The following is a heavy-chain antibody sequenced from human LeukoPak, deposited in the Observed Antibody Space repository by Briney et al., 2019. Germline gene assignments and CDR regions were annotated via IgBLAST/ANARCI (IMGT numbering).Heavy chain of an antibody. CDR1: GGTFSSYA. V-gene: IGHV1-69*04. CDR2: IIPILGIA. J-gene: IGHJ4*02. CDR3: ARGGNWNAEAFVF. Sequence: SVKVSCKATGGTFSSYAISWVRQAHGQGLEWMGRIIPILGIANYAQKFQGRVTITADKSTSTAYMELSSLRSEDTAVYYCARGGNWNAEAFVFWGQGTLVTVSS. D-gene: IGHD1-20*01.